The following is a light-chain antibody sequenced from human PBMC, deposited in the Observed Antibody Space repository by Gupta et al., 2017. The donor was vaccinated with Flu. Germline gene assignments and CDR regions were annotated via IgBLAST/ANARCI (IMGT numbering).Light chain of an antibody. V-gene: IGLV2-14*01. Sequence: SALPQPASVSGSPGQSITISCTGTSRDVGAYNRVSWYQQYPGKAPKLMIYEVSNRPSGVSNRFSGSKSANMASLTISGLQAEDDADYYCSSFTTSNTWVFGGGTKLTVL. CDR2: EVS. CDR1: SRDVGAYNR. J-gene: IGLJ3*02. CDR3: SSFTTSNTWV.